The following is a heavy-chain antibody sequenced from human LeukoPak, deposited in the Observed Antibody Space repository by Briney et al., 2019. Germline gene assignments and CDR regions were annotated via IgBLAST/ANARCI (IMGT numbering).Heavy chain of an antibody. Sequence: PSETLSLTCTVSGGSIHSYWSWIRQPAGKGLAWIGRISGSGTITYNPALQSRLTISIDTSKNQFSLKLMSVTAADTAVYYCARDSGTTGEVKFDPWGQGTLVTVSS. V-gene: IGHV4-4*07. CDR2: ISGSGTI. J-gene: IGHJ5*02. CDR3: ARDSGTTGEVKFDP. CDR1: GGSIHSY. D-gene: IGHD3-10*01.